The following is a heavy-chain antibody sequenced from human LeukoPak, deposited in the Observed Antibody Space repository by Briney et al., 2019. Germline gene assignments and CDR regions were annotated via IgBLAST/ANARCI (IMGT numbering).Heavy chain of an antibody. Sequence: GGSLRLFCAASGFTFSSYAMSWVRQAPGKGLEWVSAISASGGSTYYADSVKGRFTLSRDNSKNTVYLQINSLRVEDTALSSYARDGTMVRGGNPSYWGRGTLVTVSS. J-gene: IGHJ4*02. CDR1: GFTFSSYA. CDR2: ISASGGST. V-gene: IGHV3-23*01. D-gene: IGHD3-10*01. CDR3: ARDGTMVRGGNPSY.